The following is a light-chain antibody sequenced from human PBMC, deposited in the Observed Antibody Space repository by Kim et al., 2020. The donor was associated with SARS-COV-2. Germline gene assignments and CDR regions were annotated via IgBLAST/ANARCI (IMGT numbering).Light chain of an antibody. CDR2: AAS. J-gene: IGKJ4*01. V-gene: IGKV1-39*01. Sequence: DIQMTQSPSSLCASVGDRVTITCRASQSISSYLNWYQQKPGKAPKLLIYAASSLQSGVPSRFSGSGSGTDFTLTISSLQPEDFATYYCQQSYSTPFTFGGGTKVDIK. CDR1: QSISSY. CDR3: QQSYSTPFT.